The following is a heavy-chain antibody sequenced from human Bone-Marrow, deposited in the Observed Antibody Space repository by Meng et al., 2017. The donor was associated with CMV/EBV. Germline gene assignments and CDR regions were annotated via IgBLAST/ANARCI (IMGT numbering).Heavy chain of an antibody. J-gene: IGHJ4*02. D-gene: IGHD2-2*01. CDR3: ARAPVYCSSTSCYLGY. V-gene: IGHV1-8*01. CDR1: GYTFTSYD. CDR2: MNPNSGNT. Sequence: ASVKVSCKASGYTFTSYDINWVRQATGQGLEWMGWMNPNSGNTGYAQKFQGRVTMTRNTSISTAYMELSSLRSEDTAVYYCARAPVYCSSTSCYLGYWGQGTLVTVSS.